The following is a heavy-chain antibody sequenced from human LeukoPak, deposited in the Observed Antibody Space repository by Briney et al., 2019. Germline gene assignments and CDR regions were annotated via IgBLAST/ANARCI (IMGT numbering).Heavy chain of an antibody. CDR1: GYIFTSYG. CDR3: ARDLPYSGSPQRFDP. V-gene: IGHV1-18*01. D-gene: IGHD1-26*01. CDR2: ISPYNGNT. Sequence: GASVKVSCKASGYIFTSYGISWVRQAPGQGLEWMGWISPYNGNTNYAQKLQGRVTMTTDTSTSTAYMELRSLRSDDTAVYYCARDLPYSGSPQRFDPWGQGTLVTVSS. J-gene: IGHJ5*02.